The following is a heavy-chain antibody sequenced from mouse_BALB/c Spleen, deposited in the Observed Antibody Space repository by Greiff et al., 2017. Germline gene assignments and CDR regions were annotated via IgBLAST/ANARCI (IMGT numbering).Heavy chain of an antibody. Sequence: QVQLKESGPGLVAPSQSLSITCTVSGFSLTGYGINWVRQPPGKGLEWLGMIWGDGSTDYNSALKSRLSISKDNSKSQVFLKMNSLQTDDTARYYCAREGAGPYWYFDDWGVGTTVTVSS. CDR2: IWGDGST. J-gene: IGHJ1*01. D-gene: IGHD3-3*01. CDR1: GFSLTGYG. V-gene: IGHV2-6-7*01. CDR3: AREGAGPYWYFDD.